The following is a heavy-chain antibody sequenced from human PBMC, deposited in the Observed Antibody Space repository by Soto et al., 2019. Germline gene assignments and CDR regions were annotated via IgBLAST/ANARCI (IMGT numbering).Heavy chain of an antibody. Sequence: ASVNGAXKTAGYRYTNDGSSWVRQDKGKGLEWMGWISAYNGNTKYAQKLQGRVTMTTDTSTSTAYMELRSLRSDDTAVYYCSRDDSDWFFNWGRGTLVTVSS. CDR2: ISAYNGNT. V-gene: IGHV1-18*01. J-gene: IGHJ4*02. D-gene: IGHD3-9*01. CDR1: GYRYTNDG. CDR3: SRDDSDWFFN.